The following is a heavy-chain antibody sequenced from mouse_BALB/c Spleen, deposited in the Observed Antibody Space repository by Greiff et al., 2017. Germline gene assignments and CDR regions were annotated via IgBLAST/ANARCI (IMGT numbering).Heavy chain of an antibody. J-gene: IGHJ3*01. CDR2: ISDGGSYT. Sequence: EVQLVESGGGLVKPGGSLKLSCAASGFTFSDYYMYWVRQTPEKRLEWVATISDGGSYTYYPDSVKGRFTISRDNAKNNLYLQMSSLKSEDTAMYYCARGDYRYDEFAYWGQGTLVTVSA. D-gene: IGHD2-14*01. V-gene: IGHV5-4*02. CDR1: GFTFSDYY. CDR3: ARGDYRYDEFAY.